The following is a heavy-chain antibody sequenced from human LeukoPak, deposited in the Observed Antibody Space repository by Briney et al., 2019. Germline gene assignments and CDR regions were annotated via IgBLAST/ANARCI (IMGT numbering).Heavy chain of an antibody. D-gene: IGHD5-24*01. CDR2: IYYSGST. J-gene: IGHJ4*02. Sequence: SETLSLTCTVSVGSISSSSYYWGWVRQPPGKGLEWIGSIYYSGSTYYNPSLKSRVTISVDTSKNQFSLKLSSVTAADTAVYYCARVTKDGYNLNWGQGTLVTVSS. V-gene: IGHV4-39*07. CDR1: VGSISSSSYY. CDR3: ARVTKDGYNLN.